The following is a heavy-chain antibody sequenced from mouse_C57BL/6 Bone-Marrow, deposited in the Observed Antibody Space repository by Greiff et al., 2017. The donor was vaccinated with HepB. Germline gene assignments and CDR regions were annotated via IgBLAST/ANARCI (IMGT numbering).Heavy chain of an antibody. Sequence: QVQLQQSGAELARPGASVKLSCKASGYTFTSYGISWVKQRTGQGLEWIGEIYPRSGNTYYNEKFKGKATLTADKSSSTAYMELRSLTSEDSAVYYCARKRYYYGSSPYAMDYWGQGTSVTVSS. D-gene: IGHD1-1*01. J-gene: IGHJ4*01. CDR1: GYTFTSYG. V-gene: IGHV1-81*01. CDR3: ARKRYYYGSSPYAMDY. CDR2: IYPRSGNT.